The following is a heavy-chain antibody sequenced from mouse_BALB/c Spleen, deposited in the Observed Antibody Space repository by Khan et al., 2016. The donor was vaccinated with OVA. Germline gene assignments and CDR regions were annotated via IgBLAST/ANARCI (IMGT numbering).Heavy chain of an antibody. V-gene: IGHV4-1*02. CDR2: INPDSSTT. D-gene: IGHD2-2*01. CDR3: ARGLRRYYYAMDY. Sequence: MQLEESGGGLVQPGGSLKLSCAASGFDFSRYWMSWVRQAPGKGLEWIGEINPDSSTTNYTPSLNDKFIISRDNAKNTLYLQMSKVRSEDTALYYCARGLRRYYYAMDYWGQGTSVTVSS. J-gene: IGHJ4*01. CDR1: GFDFSRYW.